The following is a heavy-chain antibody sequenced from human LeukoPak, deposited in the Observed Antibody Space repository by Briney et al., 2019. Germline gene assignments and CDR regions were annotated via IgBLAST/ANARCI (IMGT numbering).Heavy chain of an antibody. Sequence: SETLSLTCTVSGGSISSGGYYWSWLRQLPGKGLEWIGYIYYSGNTYYNPSFKSRVTISVDTSKNQFSLKLSSVTAADTAVYFCARWDTSSCFDYWGQGTLVTVSS. CDR2: IYYSGNT. V-gene: IGHV4-31*03. CDR3: ARWDTSSCFDY. D-gene: IGHD6-6*01. J-gene: IGHJ4*02. CDR1: GGSISSGGYY.